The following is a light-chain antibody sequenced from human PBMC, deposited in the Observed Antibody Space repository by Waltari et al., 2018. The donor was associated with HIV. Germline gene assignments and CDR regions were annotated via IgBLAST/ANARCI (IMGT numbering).Light chain of an antibody. CDR3: HTWGPGIQV. CDR1: SGHTNYA. Sequence: QVVLTQSPSASASLGASVKLTCTLSSGHTNYAIARHQQKPGKGPRYWMKVTSGGSHIQGDGIPAPCSGSSSGAERYLTISSLQSDDEADYYCHTWGPGIQVFGGGTKLTVL. J-gene: IGLJ2*01. CDR2: VTSGGSH. V-gene: IGLV4-69*01.